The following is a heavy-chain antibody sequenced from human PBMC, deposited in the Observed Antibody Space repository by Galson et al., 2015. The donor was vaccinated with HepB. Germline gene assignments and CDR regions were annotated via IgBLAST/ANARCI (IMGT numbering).Heavy chain of an antibody. CDR1: GLAFSSYA. CDR3: AKGDYGSGSYYNPTPFDY. D-gene: IGHD3-10*01. Sequence: SLRLSCAASGLAFSSYAMSWVRQAPGKGLEWVSAISGSGGSTYYADSVKGRFTISRDNSKNTLYLQMNSLRAEDTAVYYCAKGDYGSGSYYNPTPFDYWGQGTLVTVSS. V-gene: IGHV3-23*01. J-gene: IGHJ4*02. CDR2: ISGSGGST.